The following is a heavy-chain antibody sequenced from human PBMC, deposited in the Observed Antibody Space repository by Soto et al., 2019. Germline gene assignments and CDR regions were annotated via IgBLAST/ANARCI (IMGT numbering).Heavy chain of an antibody. J-gene: IGHJ4*02. V-gene: IGHV4-61*02. Sequence: SETLSLTCTVSGDSMTSSSYYWGWIRQPAGKGLEWIGRIYSDGSTNYNPSLKSRVTMSVDTSKNQFSLKLTSMTAADTAMYYCARMRAAGTFDYWGQGTLVTVS. D-gene: IGHD6-13*01. CDR2: IYSDGST. CDR1: GDSMTSSSYY. CDR3: ARMRAAGTFDY.